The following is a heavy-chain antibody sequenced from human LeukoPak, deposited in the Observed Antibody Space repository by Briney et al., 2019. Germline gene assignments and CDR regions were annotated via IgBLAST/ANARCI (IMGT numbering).Heavy chain of an antibody. CDR1: GDSVSSDSAA. V-gene: IGHV6-1*01. CDR3: ARKGTVTTPFDY. CDR2: TYYRSTWFS. J-gene: IGHJ4*02. Sequence: SQTLSLTCAISGDSVSSDSAAWNWIRQSPSRGLEWLGRTYYRSTWFSEYALCVESRITINAATSKNQFSLQLNSVTPEDTAVYYCARKGTVTTPFDYWGQGILVTVSS. D-gene: IGHD4-11*01.